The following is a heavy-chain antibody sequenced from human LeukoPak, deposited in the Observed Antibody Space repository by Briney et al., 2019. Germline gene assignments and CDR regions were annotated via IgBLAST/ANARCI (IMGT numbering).Heavy chain of an antibody. V-gene: IGHV3-53*01. D-gene: IGHD2-15*01. CDR1: GFIVSSNY. CDR2: IYSGGST. CDR3: AKVRPGIGY. J-gene: IGHJ4*02. Sequence: PGGSLRLSCAASGFIVSSNYMSWVRQAPGKGLEWVSVIYSGGSTYYADSVKGRFTISRDNSKNTLYLQMNSLRAEDTAVYYCAKVRPGIGYWGQGTLVTVSS.